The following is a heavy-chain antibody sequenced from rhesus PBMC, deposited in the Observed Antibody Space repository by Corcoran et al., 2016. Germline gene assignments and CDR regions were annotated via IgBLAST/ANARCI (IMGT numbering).Heavy chain of an antibody. V-gene: IGHV3-136*01. J-gene: IGHJ4*01. CDR3: ARRGTAGNYRNNYFDH. CDR1: GFTFNSYD. CDR2: ISYTGKTM. D-gene: IGHD4-17*01. Sequence: EVQLVESGGGLVQPGRSLRLSCTASGFTFNSYDMSWVRQAPGKGLEWVSYISYTGKTMYYADSAKGRFTNSRENSKNSLSLQMSSLRAEDTAVYYCARRGTAGNYRNNYFDHWGQGVLVTVSS.